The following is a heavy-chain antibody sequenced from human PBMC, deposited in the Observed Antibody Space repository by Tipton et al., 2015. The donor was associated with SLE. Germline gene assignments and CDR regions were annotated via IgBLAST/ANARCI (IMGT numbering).Heavy chain of an antibody. Sequence: LRLSCTVSSGSISSSDYYWGWIRQPPGKGLEWIGSIYYSGSTYYNPSLQSRITISVDTSKNQFSLKLTSVTAADTAVYYCARRPLNFPVDSWGQGTLVTVSS. CDR2: IYYSGST. CDR3: ARRPLNFPVDS. J-gene: IGHJ4*02. V-gene: IGHV4-39*01. D-gene: IGHD1-7*01. CDR1: SGSISSSDYY.